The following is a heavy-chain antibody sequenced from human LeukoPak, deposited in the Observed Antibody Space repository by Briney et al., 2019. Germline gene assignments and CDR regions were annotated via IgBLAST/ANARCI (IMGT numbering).Heavy chain of an antibody. CDR3: ACQIEVGATHRGFYYYMDV. Sequence: SVKVSCKASGGTFSSYAISWVRQAPGQGLEWMGGIIPIFGTANYAQKFQGRVTITADKSTSTAYMELSSLRSEDTAVYYCACQIEVGATHRGFYYYMDVWGKGTTVTVSS. CDR2: IIPIFGTA. V-gene: IGHV1-69*06. J-gene: IGHJ6*03. D-gene: IGHD1-26*01. CDR1: GGTFSSYA.